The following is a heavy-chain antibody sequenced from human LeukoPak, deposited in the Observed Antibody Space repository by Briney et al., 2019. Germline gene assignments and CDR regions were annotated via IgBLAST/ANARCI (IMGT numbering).Heavy chain of an antibody. CDR1: GGSISSYY. J-gene: IGHJ3*02. CDR3: ARRILRFLEVLPIGDAFYT. Sequence: SETLSLTCAVSGGSISSYYWSWIRQPPGKGLEWIGEIYHSGSTNYNPSLKTRVTISVDTSKNQFSLRLSSVTAADTAVYYCARRILRFLEVLPIGDAFYTSGQGTMVTVS. D-gene: IGHD3-3*01. CDR2: IYHSGST. V-gene: IGHV4-34*01.